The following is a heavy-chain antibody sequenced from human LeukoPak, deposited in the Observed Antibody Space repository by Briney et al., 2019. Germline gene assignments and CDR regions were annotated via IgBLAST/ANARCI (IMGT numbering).Heavy chain of an antibody. CDR1: GFTFSSYW. V-gene: IGHV3-7*01. Sequence: GGSLRLSCAASGFTFSSYWMSWVRQAPGKGLEWVANIKQDGSEKYYVDSVKGRFTISRDNAKNSLYLQMNSLRAEDTAVYYCARQFFFPDSSSWYYYYYYMDVWGKGTTVTVSS. J-gene: IGHJ6*03. CDR3: ARQFFFPDSSSWYYYYYYMDV. D-gene: IGHD6-13*01. CDR2: IKQDGSEK.